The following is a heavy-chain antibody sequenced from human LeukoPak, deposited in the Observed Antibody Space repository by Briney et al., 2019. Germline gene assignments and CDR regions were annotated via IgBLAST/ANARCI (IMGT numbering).Heavy chain of an antibody. V-gene: IGHV4-59*01. CDR1: GGSISSSY. CDR2: IYYIGST. Sequence: PSETLSLTCTVSGGSISSSYWSWIRQTPGKGLEWIGYIYYIGSTNYNPSLKSRVTISVDTSKNQFSLKLTSVTAADTAVYYCAAGEDYWGQGTLVTVSS. D-gene: IGHD3-16*01. CDR3: AAGEDY. J-gene: IGHJ4*02.